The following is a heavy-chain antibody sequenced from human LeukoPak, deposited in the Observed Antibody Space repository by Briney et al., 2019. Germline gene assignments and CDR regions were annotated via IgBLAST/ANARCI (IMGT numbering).Heavy chain of an antibody. V-gene: IGHV4-39*07. CDR3: VGDALYSSTWYPGP. Sequence: PSETLSLTCTVSGGSISSSSYYWGWFRQPPGKGLEWIGSIYNSGSTYYNPSLKSRVSISIDTSKNQFSLKLSSVTAADTAVYYCVGDALYSSTWYPGPWGQGTLVTVSS. D-gene: IGHD6-13*01. J-gene: IGHJ5*02. CDR1: GGSISSSSYY. CDR2: IYNSGST.